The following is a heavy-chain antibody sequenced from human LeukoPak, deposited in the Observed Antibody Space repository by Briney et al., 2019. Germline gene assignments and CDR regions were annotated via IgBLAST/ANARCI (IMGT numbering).Heavy chain of an antibody. V-gene: IGHV4-34*01. J-gene: IGHJ4*02. D-gene: IGHD2-8*01. CDR3: ASAYCTNGVCSMPSDY. Sequence: SETLSLTCAVYGGSFSGHYWNWIRQPPGKGLEWIGEINHSGSTNYNPSLKSRVTISVDTSKNQFSLKLSSVTAADTAVYYCASAYCTNGVCSMPSDYWGQGTLVTVSS. CDR1: GGSFSGHY. CDR2: INHSGST.